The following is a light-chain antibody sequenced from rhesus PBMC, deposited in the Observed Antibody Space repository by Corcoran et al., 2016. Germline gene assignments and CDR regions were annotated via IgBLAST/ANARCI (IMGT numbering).Light chain of an antibody. Sequence: EIVMTQSPATLSLSPGERATLSCRASQSIGTYVAWYQQKPQQTPRLRIFGTSGRATGIPDRFSGSWSGTDFTLTISSLEHEVFAVYYCQQYSNRPWTFGQGTKVEI. CDR3: QQYSNRPWT. CDR2: GTS. CDR1: QSIGTY. V-gene: IGKV3S9*01. J-gene: IGKJ1*01.